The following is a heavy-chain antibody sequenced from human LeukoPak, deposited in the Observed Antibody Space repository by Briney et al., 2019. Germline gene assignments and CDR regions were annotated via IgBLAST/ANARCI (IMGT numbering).Heavy chain of an antibody. D-gene: IGHD5-24*01. CDR2: INPNSGGT. V-gene: IGHV1-2*02. Sequence: ASVKVSCKTSGYTFTAYYMHWVRQAPGQGLQWIGWINPNSGGTNYAQKLQGRVTLTSDTSINTAYMELSRLISDDTAVYYCAGDGYNSRRFFDYWGQGTLVTVSS. CDR3: AGDGYNSRRFFDY. CDR1: GYTFTAYY. J-gene: IGHJ4*02.